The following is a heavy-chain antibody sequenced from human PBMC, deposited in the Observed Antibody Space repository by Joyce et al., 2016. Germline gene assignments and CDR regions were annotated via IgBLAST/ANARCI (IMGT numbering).Heavy chain of an antibody. D-gene: IGHD3-3*01. V-gene: IGHV1-3*01. Sequence: QVQLVQSGAEVKKPGASVKVSCKASAYTFTNYAIHWVGQAPGQRLEWMGWINPGNGNTKFSQKFQGRVTITRDTSASTANMELSSLRSEDTAVYFCAKGFTKRRYYDFWRLPQIDALDIWGQGTMVTVSP. CDR3: AKGFTKRRYYDFWRLPQIDALDI. CDR1: AYTFTNYA. J-gene: IGHJ3*02. CDR2: INPGNGNT.